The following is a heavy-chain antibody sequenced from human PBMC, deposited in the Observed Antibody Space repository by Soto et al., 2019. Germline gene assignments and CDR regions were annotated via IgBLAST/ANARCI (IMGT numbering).Heavy chain of an antibody. CDR3: AAAHIVVPADAYYFDY. CDR2: IVVGSGNT. D-gene: IGHD2-2*01. CDR1: GFTFTSSA. V-gene: IGHV1-58*01. Sequence: GASVKVSCKASGFTFTSSAVQWVRQARGQRLEWIGWIVVGSGNTNYAQKFQERVTITRDMSTSTAYMELSSLRSEDTAVYYCAAAHIVVPADAYYFDYWGQGTLVTVSS. J-gene: IGHJ4*02.